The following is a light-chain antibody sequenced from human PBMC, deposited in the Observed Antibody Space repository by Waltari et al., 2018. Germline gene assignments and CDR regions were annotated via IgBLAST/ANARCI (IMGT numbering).Light chain of an antibody. CDR2: AAS. Sequence: DIQMTQSPSSMSASAGDRVTTTCRASQCISTNLNWYQHKPGKPPKRLIYAASSLESGVPSRFSGSGSGTDFTLTISSLQPEDCATYYCLQYNSNPYSFGQGTKVEIK. CDR3: LQYNSNPYS. V-gene: IGKV1-17*01. CDR1: QCISTN. J-gene: IGKJ2*03.